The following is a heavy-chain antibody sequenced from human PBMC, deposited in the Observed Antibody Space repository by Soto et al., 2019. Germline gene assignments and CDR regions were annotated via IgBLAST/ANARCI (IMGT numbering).Heavy chain of an antibody. J-gene: IGHJ4*02. V-gene: IGHV3-33*01. CDR1: GFTFSSYG. CDR3: ARDRPQMHSSGRLAHTNYFDY. Sequence: QVQLVESGGGVVQPGRSLRLSCAASGFTFSSYGMHWVRQAPGKGLEWVAVIWYDGRNKYYADSVKGRFTISRDNSKNTLYLQMNSLRAEDTAVYYCARDRPQMHSSGRLAHTNYFDYWGQGTLVTVSS. CDR2: IWYDGRNK. D-gene: IGHD6-19*01.